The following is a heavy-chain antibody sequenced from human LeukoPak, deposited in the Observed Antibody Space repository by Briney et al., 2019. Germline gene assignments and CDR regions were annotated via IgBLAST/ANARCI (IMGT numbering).Heavy chain of an antibody. Sequence: SSETLSLTCSVSGDSISCYSWSWIRQSAGKGLEWIGRIHSSGTINYNPSLKSRVSMSVDTSKNLYSLNLSSVTAADTAVYYCARVNTHYYYDSSGFPDDAFDIWGQGTMVTVSS. D-gene: IGHD3-22*01. CDR1: GDSISCYS. CDR2: IHSSGTI. J-gene: IGHJ3*02. CDR3: ARVNTHYYYDSSGFPDDAFDI. V-gene: IGHV4-4*07.